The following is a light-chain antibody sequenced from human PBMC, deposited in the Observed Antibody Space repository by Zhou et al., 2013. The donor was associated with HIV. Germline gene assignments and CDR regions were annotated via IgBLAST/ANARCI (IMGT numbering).Light chain of an antibody. CDR3: QQYDSFPFT. J-gene: IGKJ4*01. CDR1: QGIDDY. CDR2: AAS. Sequence: DIQMTQSPSSLSASVGDRVTITCRASQGIDDYLAWYQQKPEKAPELLIYAASSLQSGVPSRFSGSGSGTEFILTISSLQPEDFATYYCQQYDSFPFTFGGGTKVEIK. V-gene: IGKV1D-16*01.